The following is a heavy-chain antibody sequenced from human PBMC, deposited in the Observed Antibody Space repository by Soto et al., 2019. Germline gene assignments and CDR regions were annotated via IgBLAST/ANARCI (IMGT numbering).Heavy chain of an antibody. D-gene: IGHD4-17*01. J-gene: IGHJ5*02. CDR1: GYSFTSYW. V-gene: IGHV5-10-1*01. CDR3: ARHGATTTRSNWFDP. CDR2: IDPSDSYT. Sequence: GESLKISCKGSGYSFTSYWISWGRQMPGKGLEWMGRIDPSDSYTNYSPSFQGHVTISADKSISTAYLQWSSLKASDTAMYYCARHGATTTRSNWFDPWGQGTLVTVSS.